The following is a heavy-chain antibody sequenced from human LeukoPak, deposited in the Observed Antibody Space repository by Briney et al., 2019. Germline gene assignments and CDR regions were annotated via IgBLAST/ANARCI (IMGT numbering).Heavy chain of an antibody. J-gene: IGHJ3*02. Sequence: GGSLRLSCAASGFTFSSYEMNWVRKPPGRGLEGVSYISSSGSTIYYADSVKGRFTISRDNAKNSLYLQMNSLRAEDTAVYYCARDSSGWYGPSAFDIWGQGTMVTVSS. CDR3: ARDSSGWYGPSAFDI. D-gene: IGHD6-19*01. CDR2: ISSSGSTI. CDR1: GFTFSSYE. V-gene: IGHV3-48*03.